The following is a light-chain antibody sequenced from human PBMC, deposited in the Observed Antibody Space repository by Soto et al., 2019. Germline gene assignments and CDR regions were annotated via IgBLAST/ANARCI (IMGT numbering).Light chain of an antibody. CDR3: QQYDSYSAT. J-gene: IGKJ1*01. V-gene: IGKV3-20*01. CDR2: GAS. CDR1: QSIATSQ. Sequence: EIVLTQSPGTLSLSPGERATLFCRASQSIATSQLAWYQQKPGQAPRLLIGASTRATGIPDRFSDSGSGTDFTLTISSLQPDDFATYYCQQYDSYSATFGQGTKVQIK.